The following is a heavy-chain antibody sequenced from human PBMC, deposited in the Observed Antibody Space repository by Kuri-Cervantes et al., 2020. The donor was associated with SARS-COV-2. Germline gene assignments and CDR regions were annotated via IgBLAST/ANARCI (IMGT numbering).Heavy chain of an antibody. CDR1: GGSFSGFY. V-gene: IGHV4-34*01. Sequence: SQTLSLTCAVYGGSFSGFYWSWIRQPPGKGLEWIGEINHSGSTNYNPSLKSRVTISVDTSKNQFSLKLSSVTAADTAVYYCAQVDIAAAGTNYYYYMDVWGKGTTVTVSS. J-gene: IGHJ6*03. D-gene: IGHD6-13*01. CDR3: AQVDIAAAGTNYYYYMDV. CDR2: INHSGST.